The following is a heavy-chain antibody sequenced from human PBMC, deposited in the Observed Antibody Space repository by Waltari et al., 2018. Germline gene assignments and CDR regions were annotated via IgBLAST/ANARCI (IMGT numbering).Heavy chain of an antibody. J-gene: IGHJ3*02. V-gene: IGHV3-48*03. D-gene: IGHD3-10*01. Sequence: EVQLVESGGGLVQPGGSLRLSCAASGFSFSSYEMNWVRPAPGKGLEWVSYISTSGSTIYYADSVKGRFTISRDNAKNSLYLQMNSLRPEDTAVYYCARDSPITRVLRLAFDIWGQGTMVTVSS. CDR2: ISTSGSTI. CDR1: GFSFSSYE. CDR3: ARDSPITRVLRLAFDI.